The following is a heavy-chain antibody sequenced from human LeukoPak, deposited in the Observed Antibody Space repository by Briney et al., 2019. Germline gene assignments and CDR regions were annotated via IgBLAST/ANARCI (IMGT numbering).Heavy chain of an antibody. CDR3: AELGITMIGGV. J-gene: IGHJ6*04. D-gene: IGHD3-10*02. Sequence: GGSLRLSCAASGFTFSSYEMNWVREAPGRGLEWVSYISSSGSTIYYADSVKGRFTISRDNAKNSLYLQMNSLRAEDTAVYYCAELGITMIGGVWGKGTKVTISS. CDR1: GFTFSSYE. CDR2: ISSSGSTI. V-gene: IGHV3-48*03.